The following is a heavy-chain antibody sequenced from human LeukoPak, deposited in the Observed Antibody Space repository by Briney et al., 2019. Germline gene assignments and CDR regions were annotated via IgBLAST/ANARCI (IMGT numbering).Heavy chain of an antibody. CDR1: GFTFSSYG. V-gene: IGHV3-33*01. Sequence: GRSLRLSCAASGFTFSSYGMHWVRQAPGKGLEWVAVIWYDGSNKYYADSVKGRFTTSRDNSKNTLYLQMNSLRAEDTAVYYCARDRAYYYGSGINYWGQGTLVTVSS. CDR2: IWYDGSNK. J-gene: IGHJ4*02. CDR3: ARDRAYYYGSGINY. D-gene: IGHD3-10*01.